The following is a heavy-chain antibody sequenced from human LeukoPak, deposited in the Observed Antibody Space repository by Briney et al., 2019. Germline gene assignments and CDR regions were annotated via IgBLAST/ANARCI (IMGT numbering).Heavy chain of an antibody. Sequence: SETLSLTCAVYGGSFSGYYWSWIRQPPWKGLEWIGEINHSGSTNYNPSLKSRVTISVDTSKNQFSLKLSSVTAADTAVYYCARGNDSSGYYFDYWGQGTLVTVSS. CDR3: ARGNDSSGYYFDY. CDR1: GGSFSGYY. CDR2: INHSGST. V-gene: IGHV4-34*01. D-gene: IGHD3-22*01. J-gene: IGHJ4*02.